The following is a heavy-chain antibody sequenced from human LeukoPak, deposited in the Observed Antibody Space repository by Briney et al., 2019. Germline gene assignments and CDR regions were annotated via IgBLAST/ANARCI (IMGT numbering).Heavy chain of an antibody. J-gene: IGHJ4*02. V-gene: IGHV1-2*02. D-gene: IGHD3-22*01. CDR2: INPHSGDT. CDR1: GYTFTGYY. CDR3: ARGDSSPYYYFDY. Sequence: ASVKVSCKASGYTFTGYYVHWVRQAPEQGLEWMGWINPHSGDTSYAQNFQGRVTMTRDTSISTVYMELSRLRSDDTAVYYCARGDSSPYYYFDYWGQGTLVTVSS.